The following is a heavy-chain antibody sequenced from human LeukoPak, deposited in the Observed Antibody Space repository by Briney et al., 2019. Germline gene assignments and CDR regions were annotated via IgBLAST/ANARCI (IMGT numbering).Heavy chain of an antibody. CDR1: GFTFTSYG. Sequence: GGSLKLSCEASGFTFTSYGVHWVRQAPGKGLESLSVISYDGGHQYNADSVKGRFTISRDNSKNTVYLQLNSLRAEDTAVYYCAKDRRMMSPFYGMDVWGQGTTVIVSS. CDR3: AKDRRMMSPFYGMDV. D-gene: IGHD3-16*01. J-gene: IGHJ6*02. V-gene: IGHV3-30*18. CDR2: ISYDGGHQ.